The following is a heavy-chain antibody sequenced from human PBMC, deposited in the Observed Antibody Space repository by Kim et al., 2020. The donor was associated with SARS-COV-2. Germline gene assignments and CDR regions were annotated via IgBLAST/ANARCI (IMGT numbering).Heavy chain of an antibody. J-gene: IGHJ1*01. Sequence: SVKVSCKASGGTFSSYTISWVRQAPGQGLEWMGRIIPILGIANYAQKFQGRVTITADKSTSTAYMELSSLRSEDTAVYYCASPGGSHPYFQHWGQGTLVTVSS. D-gene: IGHD3-16*01. CDR3: ASPGGSHPYFQH. V-gene: IGHV1-69*02. CDR2: IIPILGIA. CDR1: GGTFSSYT.